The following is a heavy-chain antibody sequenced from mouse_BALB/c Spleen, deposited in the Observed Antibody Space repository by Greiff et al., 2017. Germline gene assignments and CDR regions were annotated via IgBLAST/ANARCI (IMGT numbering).Heavy chain of an antibody. Sequence: EVQLVESGGGLVQPGGSRKLSCAASGFTFSSFGMHWVRQAPEKGLEWVAYISSGSSTIYYADTVKGRFTISRDNPKNTLYLQMSSLKSEDTAMYYCARHPLYYCSQGFAYWGQGTLVTVSA. V-gene: IGHV5-17*02. CDR3: ARHPLYYCSQGFAY. J-gene: IGHJ3*01. CDR2: ISSGSSTI. CDR1: GFTFSSFG. D-gene: IGHD2-1*01.